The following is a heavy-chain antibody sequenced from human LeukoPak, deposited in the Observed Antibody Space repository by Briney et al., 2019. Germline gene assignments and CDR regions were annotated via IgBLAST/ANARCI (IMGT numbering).Heavy chain of an antibody. CDR3: AGAGSYYFDY. V-gene: IGHV1-69*04. CDR1: GYTFTSYG. J-gene: IGHJ4*02. CDR2: IIPILGIA. Sequence: SVKVSCKASGYTFTSYGISWVRQAPGQGLEWMGRIIPILGIANYAQKFQGRVTITADKSTSTAYMELSSLRSEDTAVYYCAGAGSYYFDYWGQGTLVTVSS.